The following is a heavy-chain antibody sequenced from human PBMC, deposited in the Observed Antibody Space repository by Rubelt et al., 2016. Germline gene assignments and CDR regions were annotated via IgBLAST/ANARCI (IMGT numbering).Heavy chain of an antibody. CDR3: AKVLWFGELQYGMDV. Sequence: LISGDGGSTYYADSVKGRFTISRDNSKNSLYLQMNSLRTEDTALYYCAKVLWFGELQYGMDVWGQGTTVTVSS. CDR2: ISGDGGST. D-gene: IGHD3-10*01. V-gene: IGHV3-43*02. J-gene: IGHJ6*02.